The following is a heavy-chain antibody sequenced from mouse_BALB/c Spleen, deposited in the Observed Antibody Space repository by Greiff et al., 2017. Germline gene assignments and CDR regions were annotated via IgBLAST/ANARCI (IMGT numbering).Heavy chain of an antibody. J-gene: IGHJ2*01. CDR3: TREDFDY. V-gene: IGHV5-6-4*01. CDR2: ISSGGSYT. Sequence: VESGGGLVKPGGSLKLSCAASGFTFSSYTMSWVRQTPEKRLEWVATISSGGSYTYYPDSVKGRFTISRDNAKNTLYLQMSSLKSEDTAMYYCTREDFDYWGQGTTLTVSS. CDR1: GFTFSSYT.